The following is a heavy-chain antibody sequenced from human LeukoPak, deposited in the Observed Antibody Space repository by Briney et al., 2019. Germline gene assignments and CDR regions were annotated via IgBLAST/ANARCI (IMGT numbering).Heavy chain of an antibody. V-gene: IGHV4-59*08. CDR3: ARHMYSTEYYFEY. CDR2: IFYSGST. D-gene: IGHD6-13*01. Sequence: SETLSLTCTGSGGSISSYYWSWIRQPPGKGLEWIGYIFYSGSTNYNPSLKSRVTISVDTSKNQFSLKLSSVTAAYTAVYYCARHMYSTEYYFEYWGQGTLVTVSS. CDR1: GGSISSYY. J-gene: IGHJ4*02.